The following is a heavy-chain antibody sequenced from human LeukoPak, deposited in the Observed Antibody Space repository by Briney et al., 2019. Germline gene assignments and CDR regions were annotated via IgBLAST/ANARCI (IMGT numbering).Heavy chain of an antibody. J-gene: IGHJ6*03. D-gene: IGHD3-16*01. CDR2: VYYSGST. V-gene: IGHV4-59*11. Sequence: NPSETLSLTCTVSGGSISGPYWSWVRQPPGKGLEWIGDVYYSGSTHQNPSLKSRVTMSVDTSKNQFSLKLRSVTAADTAVYYCARVMGDLASLYHMDVWGKGTTVAVSS. CDR3: ARVMGDLASLYHMDV. CDR1: GGSISGPY.